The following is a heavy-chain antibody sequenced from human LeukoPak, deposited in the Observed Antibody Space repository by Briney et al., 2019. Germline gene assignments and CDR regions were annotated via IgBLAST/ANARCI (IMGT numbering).Heavy chain of an antibody. CDR1: GFPFSSYW. J-gene: IGHJ4*02. CDR3: ARFRTWGDKAFDY. Sequence: GGSLRLSCVASGFPFSSYWMTWVRQAPGKGLEWVANIKQDGSKKSYVDSVKGRLTISRDNSKNTLYLQMNSLRAEDTAVYYCARFRTWGDKAFDYWGQGTLVTVSS. D-gene: IGHD2-21*02. V-gene: IGHV3-7*01. CDR2: IKQDGSKK.